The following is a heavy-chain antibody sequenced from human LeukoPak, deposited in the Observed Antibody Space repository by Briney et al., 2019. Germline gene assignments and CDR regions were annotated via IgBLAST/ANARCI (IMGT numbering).Heavy chain of an antibody. CDR2: ISYDETKK. CDR1: GFTFRHYV. CDR3: VRARIRARSGAFDV. V-gene: IGHV3-30*01. J-gene: IGHJ3*01. D-gene: IGHD6-6*01. Sequence: PGRSLRLSCVVSGFTFRHYVMHWVRQAPGKGLKWLAVISYDETKKFYADAVQGRFTISRDNSNYTLLLQMNSLTTDDAATYYCVRARIRARSGAFDVWGQGTKVTVSS.